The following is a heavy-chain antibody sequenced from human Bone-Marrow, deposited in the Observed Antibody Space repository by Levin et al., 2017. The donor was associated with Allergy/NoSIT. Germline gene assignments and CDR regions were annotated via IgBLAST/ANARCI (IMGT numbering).Heavy chain of an antibody. CDR2: ITWNSGTT. Sequence: RAGGSLRLSCAASQFIFDDHGMSWVRQAPGKGLEWVSGITWNSGTTGYADSVKGRFTISRDNAKNTLYLQMNSLRVEDTALYYCARVGNYAVVADAFDLWGQGTMVTVSS. CDR1: QFIFDDHG. V-gene: IGHV3-20*04. J-gene: IGHJ3*01. D-gene: IGHD1-7*01. CDR3: ARVGNYAVVADAFDL.